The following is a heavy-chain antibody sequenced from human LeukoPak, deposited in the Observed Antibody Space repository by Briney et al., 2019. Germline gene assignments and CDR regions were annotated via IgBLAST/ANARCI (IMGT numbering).Heavy chain of an antibody. CDR2: INSDGSTT. CDR3: ARDMRGDGFDI. Sequence: GGSLRLSCAVSGFIFSNYWMHWVRQVPGKGLVWVSRINSDGSTTYYADSVKGRFTISRDNAKKSLFLQMNSLRAEDTAVYYCARDMRGDGFDIWGQGTMVTVSS. J-gene: IGHJ3*02. CDR1: GFIFSNYW. V-gene: IGHV3-74*01. D-gene: IGHD2-2*01.